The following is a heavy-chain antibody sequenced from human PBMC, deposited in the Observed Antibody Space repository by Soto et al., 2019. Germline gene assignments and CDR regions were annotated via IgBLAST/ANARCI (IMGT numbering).Heavy chain of an antibody. CDR1: GYTFSDYT. CDR3: ARGDYPSRYYYYMDV. CDR2: INADNRNT. J-gene: IGHJ6*03. V-gene: IGHV1-3*01. D-gene: IGHD2-21*01. Sequence: GASVKVSCKASGYTFSDYTIQWVRQAPGQSLEWLGWINADNRNTRYSQRFQDRVTITSDTSATTAYMELYSLRSEDTAVYYCARGDYPSRYYYYMDVWGEGTTVTVSS.